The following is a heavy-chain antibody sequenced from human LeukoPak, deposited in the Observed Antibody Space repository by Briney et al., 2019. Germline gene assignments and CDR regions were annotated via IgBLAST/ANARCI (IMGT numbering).Heavy chain of an antibody. D-gene: IGHD2-21*01. J-gene: IGHJ4*02. CDR2: ISSSGSTI. V-gene: IGHV3-48*01. Sequence: GGSLRLSCAASGFTFSSYSMNWVRQAPGKGLEWVSYISSSGSTIYYADSVKGRFTISRDNAKNSLFLQMNSLRAEDTAMYYCARPAADCGGDCYWAFDYWGQGTLVTVSS. CDR1: GFTFSSYS. CDR3: ARPAADCGGDCYWAFDY.